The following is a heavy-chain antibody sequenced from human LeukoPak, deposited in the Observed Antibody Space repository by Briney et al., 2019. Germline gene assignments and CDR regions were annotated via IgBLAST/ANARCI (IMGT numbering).Heavy chain of an antibody. J-gene: IGHJ4*02. V-gene: IGHV3-23*01. Sequence: GGSLRLPCAASGFTFSSYAMSWVRQAPGKGLEWVSAISGSGGSTYYADSVKGRFTISRDNSKNTLYLQMNSLRAEDTAVYYCAKAGLPFWSGYYFVDYWGQGTLVTVSS. CDR2: ISGSGGST. D-gene: IGHD3-3*01. CDR3: AKAGLPFWSGYYFVDY. CDR1: GFTFSSYA.